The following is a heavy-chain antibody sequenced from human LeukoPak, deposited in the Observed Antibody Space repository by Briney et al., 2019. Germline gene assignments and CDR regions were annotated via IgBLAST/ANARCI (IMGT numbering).Heavy chain of an antibody. CDR2: IIPIFGTA. J-gene: IGHJ4*02. CDR1: GGTFSSCA. V-gene: IGHV1-69*05. Sequence: SVKVSCKASGGTFSSCAISWVRQAPGQGLEWMGRIIPIFGTANYAQKFQGRVTITTDESTSTAYMELSSLRSEDTAVYYCAREELHIGDTAMVLNDYWGQGTLVTVSS. D-gene: IGHD5-18*01. CDR3: AREELHIGDTAMVLNDY.